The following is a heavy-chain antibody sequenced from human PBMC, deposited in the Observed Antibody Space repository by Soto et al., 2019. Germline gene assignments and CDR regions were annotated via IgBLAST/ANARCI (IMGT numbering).Heavy chain of an antibody. V-gene: IGHV3-11*06. D-gene: IGHD6-13*01. Sequence: GSLRLSCEVSGLSFSGKYMSWIRQAPGKGLEWVSYISESSTSTNYAESVKGRFTISRDNAKKSLYLQMNSLRVEDTAVYYCTRGGSGNWSPYFDYWGQGILVTVSS. CDR2: ISESSTST. J-gene: IGHJ4*02. CDR3: TRGGSGNWSPYFDY. CDR1: GLSFSGKY.